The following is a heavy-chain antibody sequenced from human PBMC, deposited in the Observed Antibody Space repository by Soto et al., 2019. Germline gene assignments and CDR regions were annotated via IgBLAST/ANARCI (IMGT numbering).Heavy chain of an antibody. V-gene: IGHV1-18*01. Sequence: QVQLEQSGAEVKKPGASVKVSCKASGYTFFSYGITWVRQAPGQGLELMGWVSGYNGHTNYAQKFQGRVTMTRDISTTTAYMELRNLRSDDTAVYYCARLVGPTSSDNWFDPWGQGTLVTVSS. CDR3: ARLVGPTSSDNWFDP. CDR1: GYTFFSYG. CDR2: VSGYNGHT. J-gene: IGHJ5*02. D-gene: IGHD1-26*01.